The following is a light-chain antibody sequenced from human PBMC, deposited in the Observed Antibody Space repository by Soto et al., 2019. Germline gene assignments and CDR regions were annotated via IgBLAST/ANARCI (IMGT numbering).Light chain of an antibody. Sequence: DIQMTQSPSTLSASVGDRVTITCRASQSISYWLAWYQQKPRNDPKLLIYAASSLESGVPSRFSGSGYRTEFTLTISSLQPDDSTSYYCQQYYSYSKTFGQGTKVYIK. CDR3: QQYYSYSKT. J-gene: IGKJ1*01. CDR2: AAS. V-gene: IGKV1-5*01. CDR1: QSISYW.